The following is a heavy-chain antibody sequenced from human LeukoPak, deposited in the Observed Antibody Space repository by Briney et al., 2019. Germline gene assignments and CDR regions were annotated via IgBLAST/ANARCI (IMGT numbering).Heavy chain of an antibody. CDR3: ARDPFLGYCSGGSCPSKSPFDY. D-gene: IGHD2-15*01. CDR2: INPSGGST. V-gene: IGHV1-46*01. Sequence: GASVKASCKASGYTFTSYYMHWVRQAPGQGLEWMGIINPSGGSTSYAQKFQGRVTMTRDMSTSTVYMELSSLRSEDTAVYYCARDPFLGYCSGGSCPSKSPFDYWGQGTLVTVSS. CDR1: GYTFTSYY. J-gene: IGHJ4*02.